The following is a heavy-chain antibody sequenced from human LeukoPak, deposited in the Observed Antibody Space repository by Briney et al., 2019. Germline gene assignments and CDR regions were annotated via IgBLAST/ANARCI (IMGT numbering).Heavy chain of an antibody. CDR1: GGSISSYY. CDR3: ARTSGSYFSY. J-gene: IGHJ4*02. V-gene: IGHV4-59*13. D-gene: IGHD5-12*01. Sequence: SETLSLTCTVSGGSISSYYWSWIRQPPGKGLVWIGYIYYSGSTNYNPSLKSRVTISVDTSKNQFSLKLSAVTAADTAENYCARTSGSYFSYWGQGTLVTVSS. CDR2: IYYSGST.